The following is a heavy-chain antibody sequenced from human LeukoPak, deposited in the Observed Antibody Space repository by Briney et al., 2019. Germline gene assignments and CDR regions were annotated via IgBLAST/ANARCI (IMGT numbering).Heavy chain of an antibody. J-gene: IGHJ5*02. CDR3: ARETNGPGFWFDP. CDR1: GGSISSANYY. V-gene: IGHV4-39*07. Sequence: ASETLSLTCTVSGGSISSANYYWAWIRQPPGKGLEWIGSVYYTGKIYYNPSLKSRVSISADTSKNHFSLKVTSVTAADTAVYYCARETNGPGFWFDPWGQGTLVTVSS. D-gene: IGHD2-8*01. CDR2: VYYTGKI.